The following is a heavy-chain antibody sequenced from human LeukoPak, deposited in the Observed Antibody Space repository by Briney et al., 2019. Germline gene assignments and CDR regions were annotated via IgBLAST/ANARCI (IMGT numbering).Heavy chain of an antibody. D-gene: IGHD6-6*01. J-gene: IGHJ3*02. CDR1: VFTFSNYE. Sequence: GGSLRLSCAASVFTFSNYEMHWVRLVLGKGLEWVSAIGIAGNTFYAGSVKGRFTISRDNAKNSFHLQMNSLGAGDTAVYYCAREWALSSSDAFDIWGQGTMVTVSS. V-gene: IGHV3-13*01. CDR3: AREWALSSSDAFDI. CDR2: IGIAGNT.